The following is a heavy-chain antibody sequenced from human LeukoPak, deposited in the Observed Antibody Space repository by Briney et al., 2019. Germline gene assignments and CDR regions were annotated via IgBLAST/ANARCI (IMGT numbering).Heavy chain of an antibody. J-gene: IGHJ3*02. CDR3: ARLLRPGGRKGDCFDI. CDR2: FYDSGDF. D-gene: IGHD2-21*01. Sequence: SETLSLTCTVSGGSITGHHWTWIRQPPGPGLEGIGYFYDSGDFNYNPSLKSRVTISMEMSNNQFFVRMSTVTAAGTAMYYCARLLRPGGRKGDCFDIWGQGTMVTVSS. CDR1: GGSITGHH. V-gene: IGHV4-59*08.